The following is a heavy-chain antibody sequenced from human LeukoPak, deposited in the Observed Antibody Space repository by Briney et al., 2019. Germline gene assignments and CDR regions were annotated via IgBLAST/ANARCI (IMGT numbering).Heavy chain of an antibody. D-gene: IGHD2-2*01. V-gene: IGHV4-4*07. CDR1: GGSISSYY. CDR3: ARPYCSSTSCSTDRCWFDP. J-gene: IGHJ5*02. Sequence: SETLSLTCTVSGGSISSYYWSWIRQPAGKGLEWIGRIYTSGSTNYNPSLKSRVTISVDKSKNQFSLKLSSVTAADTAVYYCARPYCSSTSCSTDRCWFDPWGQGTLVTVSS. CDR2: IYTSGST.